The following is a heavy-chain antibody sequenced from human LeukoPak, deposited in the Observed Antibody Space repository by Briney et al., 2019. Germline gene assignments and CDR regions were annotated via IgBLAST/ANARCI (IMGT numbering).Heavy chain of an antibody. D-gene: IGHD2-8*01. CDR3: ARDSQDAIDAFDI. CDR1: GYTFTGYY. V-gene: IGHV1-2*02. CDR2: INPNSGGT. Sequence: GASVKVSCKASGYTFTGYYMHWVRQAPGQGLEWMGWINPNSGGTNYAQKFQGRVTMTRDTSISTAYMELSRLRSDDTAVYYCARDSQDAIDAFDIWGQGTMVTVSS. J-gene: IGHJ3*02.